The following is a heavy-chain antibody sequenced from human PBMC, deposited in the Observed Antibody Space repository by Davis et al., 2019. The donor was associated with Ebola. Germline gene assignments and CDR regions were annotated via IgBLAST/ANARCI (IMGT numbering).Heavy chain of an antibody. CDR2: ISGSGGST. J-gene: IGHJ4*02. CDR3: ARRTTGLDY. D-gene: IGHD4-17*01. CDR1: GFTFSSYA. Sequence: GESLKISCAASGFTFSSYAMSWVRQAPGKGLEWVSAISGSGGSTYYADSVKGRFTISRDNSKDTLYLQMNSLRAEDTAVYYCARRTTGLDYWGQGTLVTVSS. V-gene: IGHV3-23*01.